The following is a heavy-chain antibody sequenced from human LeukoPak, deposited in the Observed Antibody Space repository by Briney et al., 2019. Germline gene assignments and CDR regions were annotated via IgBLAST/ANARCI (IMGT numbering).Heavy chain of an antibody. J-gene: IGHJ6*03. Sequence: SETLSLTCAVYGGSFSGYYWSWIRQPPGKGLDCIGEINHSGSTNYNPSLKSRVTISVDTSKNQFSLKLSSVTAADTAVYYCARGRSRYCSSTSCYTEDYYYYYMDVWGKGTTLTVSS. D-gene: IGHD2-2*02. CDR2: INHSGST. CDR3: ARGRSRYCSSTSCYTEDYYYYYMDV. CDR1: GGSFSGYY. V-gene: IGHV4-34*01.